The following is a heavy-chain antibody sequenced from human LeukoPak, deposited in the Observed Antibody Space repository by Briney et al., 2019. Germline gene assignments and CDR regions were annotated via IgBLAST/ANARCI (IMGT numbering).Heavy chain of an antibody. CDR3: ATSGPIYYYYYYGMDV. CDR2: IIPILGIA. J-gene: IGHJ6*02. V-gene: IGHV1-69*04. D-gene: IGHD3-9*01. CDR1: GGTFSSYA. Sequence: SVKVSCKASGGTFSSYAISWVRQAPGQGLEWMGRIIPILGIANYAQKFQGRVTITADKSTSTAYMELSSLRSENTAVYYCATSGPIYYYYYYGMDVWGQGTTVTVSS.